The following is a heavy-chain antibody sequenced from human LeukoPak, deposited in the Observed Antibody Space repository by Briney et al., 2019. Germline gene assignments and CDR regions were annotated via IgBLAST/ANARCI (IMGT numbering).Heavy chain of an antibody. D-gene: IGHD3-16*02. CDR1: GGSISSGGYS. V-gene: IGHV4-30-4*07. Sequence: PSQTLSLTCAVSGGSISSGGYSWSWIRQPPGKGLEWIGYIYYSGSTYYNPSLKSRVTISVDTSKNQFSLKLSSVTAADTAVYYCARAPYDDYVWGSYRPKYYFDYWGQGTLVTVSS. CDR3: ARAPYDDYVWGSYRPKYYFDY. J-gene: IGHJ4*02. CDR2: IYYSGST.